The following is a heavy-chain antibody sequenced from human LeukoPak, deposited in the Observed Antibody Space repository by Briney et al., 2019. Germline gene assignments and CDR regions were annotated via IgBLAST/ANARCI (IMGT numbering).Heavy chain of an antibody. CDR2: IYCSGTT. J-gene: IGHJ4*02. D-gene: IGHD6-13*01. CDR3: ARGVYIAAAQYGY. CDR1: GGSISSYY. Sequence: KPSETLSLTCTVSGGSISSYYWSWIRQPPGKGLEWIGYIYCSGTTNYNPSLKSRVTISVDTSKNQFSLKLSSVTAADTAVYYCARGVYIAAAQYGYWGQGTLVTVSS. V-gene: IGHV4-59*01.